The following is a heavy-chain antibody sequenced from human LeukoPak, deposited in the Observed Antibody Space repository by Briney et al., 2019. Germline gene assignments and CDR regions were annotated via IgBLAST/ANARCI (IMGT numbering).Heavy chain of an antibody. CDR1: GGSFSGYY. Sequence: SETLSLTCAVYGGSFSGYYWSWIRQPPGKGLEWIGEINHSGSTNYNPSLKSRVTISVDTSKNQFSLKLSSVTAADTAVYYCARGYCTNGVCSLNWFDPWGQGTLVTVSS. V-gene: IGHV4-34*01. CDR2: INHSGST. D-gene: IGHD2-8*01. J-gene: IGHJ5*02. CDR3: ARGYCTNGVCSLNWFDP.